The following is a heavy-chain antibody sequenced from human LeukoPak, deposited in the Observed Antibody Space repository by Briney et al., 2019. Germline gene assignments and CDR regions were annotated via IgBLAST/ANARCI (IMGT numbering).Heavy chain of an antibody. Sequence: GGSLRLSCAAAGFTFSSYAMHWVRQAPGKGMEWEAFISYDGSNEYYADSVRGRFTISSENSKNTLYLQMNSRRAEDTAVYYCARERYDFWSGNVLDYWGQGTLVTVSS. CDR1: GFTFSSYA. V-gene: IGHV3-30-3*01. CDR3: ARERYDFWSGNVLDY. D-gene: IGHD3-3*01. J-gene: IGHJ4*02. CDR2: ISYDGSNE.